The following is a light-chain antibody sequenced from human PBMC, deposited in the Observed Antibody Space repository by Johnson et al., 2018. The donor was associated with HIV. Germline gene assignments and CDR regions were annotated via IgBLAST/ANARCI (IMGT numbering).Light chain of an antibody. J-gene: IGLJ1*01. Sequence: QSVLTQPPSVSAAPGQEVTISCSGTKSNIGNNYVSWYQQFPGTAPKLLIYENNKRPSGIPDRFSGSKSGTSATLGITGLPTGDEADYYCGTWDSSLSASYVFGTGTKVTVL. V-gene: IGLV1-51*02. CDR2: ENN. CDR1: KSNIGNNY. CDR3: GTWDSSLSASYV.